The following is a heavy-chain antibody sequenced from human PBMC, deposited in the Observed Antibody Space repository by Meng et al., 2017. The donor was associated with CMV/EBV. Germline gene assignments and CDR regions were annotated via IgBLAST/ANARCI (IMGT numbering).Heavy chain of an antibody. CDR3: ARERGVSSVWFGS. CDR1: GDLFTGYY. V-gene: IGHV1-2*02. CDR2: INPNSGAT. D-gene: IGHD3-10*01. J-gene: IGHJ5*01. Sequence: CKTSGDLFTGYYIHWVRQAPGQGLEWMGWINPNSGATYYAEDFQGRITMTRDTSISTVHMELMRLRSDDTAVYFCARERGVSSVWFGSWGQGTLVTVSS.